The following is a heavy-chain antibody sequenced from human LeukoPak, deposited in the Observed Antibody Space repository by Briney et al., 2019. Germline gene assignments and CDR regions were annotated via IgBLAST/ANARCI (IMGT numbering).Heavy chain of an antibody. CDR3: AKDRRYYDILTGYYISY. Sequence: GGSLRLSCAASGFTFSSYAMHWVRQAPGKGLEWVAFIRYDGSNKYYADSVKGRFTISRDNSKNTLYLQMNSLRAEDTAVYYCAKDRRYYDILTGYYISYWGQGTLVTVSS. CDR1: GFTFSSYA. V-gene: IGHV3-30*02. J-gene: IGHJ4*02. CDR2: IRYDGSNK. D-gene: IGHD3-9*01.